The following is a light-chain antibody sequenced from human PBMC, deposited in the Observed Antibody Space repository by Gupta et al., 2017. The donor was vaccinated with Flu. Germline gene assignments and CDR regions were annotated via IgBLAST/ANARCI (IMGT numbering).Light chain of an antibody. Sequence: QSSPTQPRSVSVSPGQSVTIFCTGSSNDVGGSNRVSWYKQRPGKAPKLIRDDVTERPSGVPDRVSGSKSGNKALLHISGLQADDEADYYCYSHEGRVTGGLGTGTPVTVL. V-gene: IGLV2-11*02. CDR1: SNDVGGSNR. CDR2: DVT. J-gene: IGLJ1*01. CDR3: YSHEGRVTGG.